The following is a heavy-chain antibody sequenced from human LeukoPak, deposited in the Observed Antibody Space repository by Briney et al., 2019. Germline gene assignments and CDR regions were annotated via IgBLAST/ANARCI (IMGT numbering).Heavy chain of an antibody. CDR2: IRGSGGST. J-gene: IGHJ4*02. CDR1: GFTFSSYS. D-gene: IGHD1-26*01. Sequence: GGSLTLSCAASGFTFSSYSMYWVRQAPGKGLEWVSAIRGSGGSTCYAESVKGRLTISRDNSKNTLYLEMNSLRAEDTAVYYCAKAPPPYSGSGHGGYWGQGTM. CDR3: AKAPPPYSGSGHGGY. V-gene: IGHV3-23*01.